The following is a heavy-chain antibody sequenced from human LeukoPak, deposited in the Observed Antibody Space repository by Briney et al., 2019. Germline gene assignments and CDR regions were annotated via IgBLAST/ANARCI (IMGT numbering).Heavy chain of an antibody. V-gene: IGHV3-7*01. CDR2: MKRDGSEI. Sequence: GGSLRLSCAASGFTFNTYTMNWVRQAPGKGLEWVANMKRDGSEIYYVDSVKGRFTISRDNAKNSLYLQMNSLRDEDTAVYYCARDGPVDSAFDIWGQGTMVTVSS. CDR3: ARDGPVDSAFDI. D-gene: IGHD3-22*01. CDR1: GFTFNTYT. J-gene: IGHJ3*02.